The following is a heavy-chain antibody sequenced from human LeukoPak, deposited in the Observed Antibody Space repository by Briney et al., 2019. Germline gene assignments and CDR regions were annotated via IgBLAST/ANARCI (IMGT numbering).Heavy chain of an antibody. D-gene: IGHD6-6*01. V-gene: IGHV3-23*01. CDR2: ISGSGGDT. J-gene: IGHJ4*02. CDR1: GFTFRSYA. Sequence: GGSLRLSCAASGFTFRSYAIYWVRQAPGKGLEWVSGISGSGGDTYFADSVKGRFTISRDNSKNTVFLQMDSLRAEDTAVYYCAKVGSSSPSFDYWGQGTLVTVSS. CDR3: AKVGSSSPSFDY.